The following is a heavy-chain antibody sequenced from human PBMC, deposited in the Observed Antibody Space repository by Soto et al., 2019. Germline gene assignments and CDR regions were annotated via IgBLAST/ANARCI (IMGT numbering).Heavy chain of an antibody. Sequence: QVQLVESGGGVVQPGRSLRLSCAASXXTFXXYAMHWVRQXPGKGLEWVAVISYDGSNKYYADSVKGRFTISRDNSKNTLYLQMNSLRTEDTAVYYCARPLWRDDYNWGYFDLWGRGTLVTVSS. D-gene: IGHD4-4*01. J-gene: IGHJ2*01. CDR2: ISYDGSNK. CDR3: ARPLWRDDYNWGYFDL. V-gene: IGHV3-30-3*01. CDR1: XXTFXXYA.